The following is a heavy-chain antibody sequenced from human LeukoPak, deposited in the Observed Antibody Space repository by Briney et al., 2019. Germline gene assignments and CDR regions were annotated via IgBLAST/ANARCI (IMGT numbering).Heavy chain of an antibody. V-gene: IGHV3-23*01. J-gene: IGHJ5*02. Sequence: GGSLRLSCAASGFTFSSYGMSWVRQAPGKGLEWVSTISGTGANTYYADSVKGRFTISRDNSKRTLYLKMNSLRVEDAAVYYCAKRRYDTSSLDWFDPWGQGTLVTVSS. D-gene: IGHD6-13*01. CDR2: ISGTGANT. CDR1: GFTFSSYG. CDR3: AKRRYDTSSLDWFDP.